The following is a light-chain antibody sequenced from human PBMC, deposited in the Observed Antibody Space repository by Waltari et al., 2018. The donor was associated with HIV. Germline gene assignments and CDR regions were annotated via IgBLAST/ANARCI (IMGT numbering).Light chain of an antibody. V-gene: IGLV7-43*01. CDR1: TATVTNDYY. CDR3: LLYYGGAGV. Sequence: QPVVTQEPSLTVSPGGTVTLTCASSTATVTNDYYPNWFQQKPGQAPRAPIYDTSNKYSWTPARFSGSLLGGKAALTLSGVQPEDETEYYCLLYYGGAGVFGGGTKLTVL. J-gene: IGLJ3*02. CDR2: DTS.